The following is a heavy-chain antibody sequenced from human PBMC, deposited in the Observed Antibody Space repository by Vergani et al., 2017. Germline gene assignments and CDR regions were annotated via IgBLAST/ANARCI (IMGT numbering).Heavy chain of an antibody. D-gene: IGHD2-15*01. CDR3: ARAATTYYYYYMDV. Sequence: QLQLQESGPGLVKPSETLSLTCTVSGGSISSYYWSWIRQPAGKGLEWIGYIYYSGSTNYNPSLKSRVTISVDTSKNQFSLKLSSVTAADTAVYYCARAATTYYYYYMDVWGKGTTVTVSS. CDR1: GGSISSYY. V-gene: IGHV4-59*01. J-gene: IGHJ6*03. CDR2: IYYSGST.